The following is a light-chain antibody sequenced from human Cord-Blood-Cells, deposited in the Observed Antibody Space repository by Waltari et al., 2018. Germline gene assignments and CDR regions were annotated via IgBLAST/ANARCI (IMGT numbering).Light chain of an antibody. J-gene: IGKJ2*01. CDR2: GAS. CDR1: QSVSSSY. Sequence: ESVFTQSQGTLSLSPGERATLSCRASQSVSSSYLAWYQQKPGQAPRLLIYGASSRATGIPDRFSGSGSGTDFTLTISRLEPEDFAVYYCQQYGSSLYTFGQGTKLEIK. CDR3: QQYGSSLYT. V-gene: IGKV3-20*01.